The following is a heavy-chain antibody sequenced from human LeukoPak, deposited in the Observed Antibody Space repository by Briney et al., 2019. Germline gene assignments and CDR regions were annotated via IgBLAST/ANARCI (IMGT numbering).Heavy chain of an antibody. Sequence: SVKVTCKASGCTFSRYGISWVRQAPGQGLEWMGRIIPILGIANYAQKFQGRVTITADKSTSTAYMELSSLRSEDTAVYYCAREMVRGVIVFDYWGQGTLVTVSS. J-gene: IGHJ4*02. V-gene: IGHV1-69*04. CDR2: IIPILGIA. CDR1: GCTFSRYG. D-gene: IGHD3-10*01. CDR3: AREMVRGVIVFDY.